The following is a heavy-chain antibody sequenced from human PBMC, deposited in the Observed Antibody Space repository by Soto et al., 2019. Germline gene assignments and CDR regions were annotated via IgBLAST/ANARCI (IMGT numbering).Heavy chain of an antibody. D-gene: IGHD4-17*01. CDR1: GFSFSGYA. J-gene: IGHJ4*02. CDR3: AKDRAVTTIKYYFDY. V-gene: IGHV3-30*18. CDR2: LSHDGNNK. Sequence: QVHLVESGGGVVQPGRSLRLSCAVSGFSFSGYAMHWVRQAPGKGLEWVAGLSHDGNNKYYVDSVKGRFTISRDNSKNTLFLQMNNLRAEDTAVYFCAKDRAVTTIKYYFDYWGQGTLVTVSS.